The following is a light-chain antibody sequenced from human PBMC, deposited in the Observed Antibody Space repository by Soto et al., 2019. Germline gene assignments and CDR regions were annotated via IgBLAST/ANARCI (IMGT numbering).Light chain of an antibody. CDR1: TSDVGAYNY. J-gene: IGLJ1*01. Sequence: QSALTQPASVSGSPGQSSTISCTGTTSDVGAYNYVSWFQQYPGKAPKLMIYDVSTRPSGVSYRFSGSKSGNTASLTISGLQAEDEADYYCSSYTTTDTSVFGTGTKLTVL. CDR2: DVS. V-gene: IGLV2-14*01. CDR3: SSYTTTDTSV.